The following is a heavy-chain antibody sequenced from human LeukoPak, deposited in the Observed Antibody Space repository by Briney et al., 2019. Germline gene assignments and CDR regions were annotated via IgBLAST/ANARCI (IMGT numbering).Heavy chain of an antibody. CDR2: ISSDGSGT. V-gene: IGHV3-74*01. J-gene: IGHJ4*02. CDR1: GFTFSSYW. Sequence: GGSLRLSCAVSGFTFSSYWMHWVRQAPGKGLVWVSRISSDGSGTSYADSVKGRFTISRDNAKNTLYLQMNSLRAEDTGVYYCARANHPTYYDSSGYYQDYWGQGTLVTFSS. D-gene: IGHD3-22*01. CDR3: ARANHPTYYDSSGYYQDY.